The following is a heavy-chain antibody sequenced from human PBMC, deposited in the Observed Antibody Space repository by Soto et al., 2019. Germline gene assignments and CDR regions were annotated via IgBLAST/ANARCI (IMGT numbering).Heavy chain of an antibody. Sequence: SEALSLTCTVSVGSISSYYWSWIRQPPGKGLEWIGYIYYSGSTNYNPSLKSRVTISVDTSKNQFSLKLSSVTAADTAVYYCARARTTNNWFDPWGQGTLVTVS. V-gene: IGHV4-59*01. CDR1: VGSISSYY. J-gene: IGHJ5*02. CDR3: ARARTTNNWFDP. CDR2: IYYSGST. D-gene: IGHD1-1*01.